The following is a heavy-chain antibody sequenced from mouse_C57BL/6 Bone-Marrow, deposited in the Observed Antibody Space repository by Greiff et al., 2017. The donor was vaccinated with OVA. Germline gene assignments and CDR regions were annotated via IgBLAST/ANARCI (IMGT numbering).Heavy chain of an antibody. J-gene: IGHJ2*01. D-gene: IGHD1-1*01. CDR2: ISDGGSYT. Sequence: EVMLVESGGGLVKPGGSLKLSCAASGFTFSSYAMSWVRQTPEKRLEWVATISDGGSYTYYPDNVKGRFTISRDNAKHNLYLQMSHLKSEDTAMYYCARDPPYGSLFDYWGQGTTLTVSS. CDR1: GFTFSSYA. CDR3: ARDPPYGSLFDY. V-gene: IGHV5-4*01.